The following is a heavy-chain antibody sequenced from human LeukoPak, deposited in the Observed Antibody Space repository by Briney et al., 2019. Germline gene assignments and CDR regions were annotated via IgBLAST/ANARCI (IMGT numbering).Heavy chain of an antibody. V-gene: IGHV1-18*01. Sequence: ASVKVSCKASGYTFTSYGISWVRQAPGQGLEWMGWISAYNGNTNYAQKLQGRVTMTTDTSTSTAYIELRSLRSDDTAVYYCAWDSSSWYDEVYYFDYWGQGTLVTVSS. D-gene: IGHD6-13*01. CDR3: AWDSSSWYDEVYYFDY. CDR1: GYTFTSYG. CDR2: ISAYNGNT. J-gene: IGHJ4*02.